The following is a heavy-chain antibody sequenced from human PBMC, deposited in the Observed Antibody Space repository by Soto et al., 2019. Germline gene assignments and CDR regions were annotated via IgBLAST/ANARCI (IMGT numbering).Heavy chain of an antibody. V-gene: IGHV1-2*04. J-gene: IGHJ4*02. Sequence: ASVKVSCKASGYTFTGYYMHWVRQAPGQGFERMGMISPKSGGTTYAQKFAGWVTMPWDTSLKTSYMERSLLISEDTAVYYWARPPGYISDWYYFARCRQGSLVTVAS. CDR1: GYTFTGYY. CDR2: ISPKSGGT. CDR3: ARPPGYISDWYYFAR. D-gene: IGHD3-9*01.